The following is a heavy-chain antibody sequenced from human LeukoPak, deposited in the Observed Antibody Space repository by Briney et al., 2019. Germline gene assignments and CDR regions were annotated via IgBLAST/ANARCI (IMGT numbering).Heavy chain of an antibody. D-gene: IGHD1-1*01. CDR3: VRDETLWTLDW. Sequence: GESLRLSRAASGFTVSSNYMSWVSQAPGEGLEWVSVIYSGGSTYYADSVKGRFTIFRDNAKNTVYLRINSLDAEDTAVYYCVRDETLWTLDWWGQGTLVSVSS. CDR2: IYSGGST. J-gene: IGHJ4*02. CDR1: GFTVSSNY. V-gene: IGHV3-53*01.